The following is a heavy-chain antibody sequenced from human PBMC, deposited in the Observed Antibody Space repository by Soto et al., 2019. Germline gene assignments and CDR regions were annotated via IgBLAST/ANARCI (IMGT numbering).Heavy chain of an antibody. CDR2: IYYSGST. D-gene: IGHD2-15*01. CDR1: GGSISSADYY. Sequence: QVQLQESGPGLVKPSQTLSLTCIVSGGSISSADYYWSWVRQPPGKGLEWIGYIYYSGSTYYNPSLKSRLTILVDTSKNQFSLKLSSVTAADTAVYYCARAATGWGNAFDIWGQGTMVTVSS. V-gene: IGHV4-30-4*01. CDR3: ARAATGWGNAFDI. J-gene: IGHJ3*02.